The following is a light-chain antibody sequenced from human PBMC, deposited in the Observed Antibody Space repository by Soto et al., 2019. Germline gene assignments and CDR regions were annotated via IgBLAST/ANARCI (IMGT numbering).Light chain of an antibody. V-gene: IGKV1-39*01. Sequence: DIQMTQSPSSLSASEGDGVTITCRASQSISTYLNWYQQKPGKAPKLLIYAASSLQSGVPSRFSGSGSGTEFTLTISSLQPEDFAIYYCQQSSSAPLTLGPGTRVDIK. CDR1: QSISTY. CDR2: AAS. J-gene: IGKJ3*01. CDR3: QQSSSAPLT.